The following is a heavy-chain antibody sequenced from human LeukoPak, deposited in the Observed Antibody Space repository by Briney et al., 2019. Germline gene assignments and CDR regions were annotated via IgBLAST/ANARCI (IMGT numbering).Heavy chain of an antibody. Sequence: PGGSLRLSCAASGFTFSSHAMSWVRQAPGKGLEWVGRIKSKTDGGTTDYAAPVKGRFTISRDDSKNTLYLQMNSLKTEDTAVYYCTTDLYSSSWYYFDYWGQGTLVTVSS. CDR1: GFTFSSHA. V-gene: IGHV3-15*01. CDR3: TTDLYSSSWYYFDY. D-gene: IGHD6-13*01. J-gene: IGHJ4*02. CDR2: IKSKTDGGTT.